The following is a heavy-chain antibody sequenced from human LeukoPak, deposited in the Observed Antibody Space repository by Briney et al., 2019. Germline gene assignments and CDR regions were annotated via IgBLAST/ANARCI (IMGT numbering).Heavy chain of an antibody. CDR3: VKGPHYGDYGLFDC. CDR1: GFTFDDYA. CDR2: ISWNSGSI. Sequence: SGGSLRLSCAASGFTFDDYAMHWVRQAPGKGLEWVSGISWNSGSIGYADSVKGRLTISRDNAKNSLYLQMNSLRAEDTALYYCVKGPHYGDYGLFDCWGQGTLVTVSS. D-gene: IGHD4-17*01. V-gene: IGHV3-9*01. J-gene: IGHJ4*02.